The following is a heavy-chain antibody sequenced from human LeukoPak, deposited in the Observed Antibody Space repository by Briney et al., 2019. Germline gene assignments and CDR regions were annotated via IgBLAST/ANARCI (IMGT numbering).Heavy chain of an antibody. CDR1: GSMFGDYA. V-gene: IGHV3-49*04. Sequence: GGSLRLSCTTSGSMFGDYAMSWVRQAPGKGLEWVGLIRSKAYGGTIEYAASVEGRFTISRDDSKSVAYLQMNSLETEDTAVYYCTREWSGYSSGWYLYWGQGTLVIVSS. CDR3: TREWSGYSSGWYLY. J-gene: IGHJ4*02. D-gene: IGHD6-19*01. CDR2: IRSKAYGGTI.